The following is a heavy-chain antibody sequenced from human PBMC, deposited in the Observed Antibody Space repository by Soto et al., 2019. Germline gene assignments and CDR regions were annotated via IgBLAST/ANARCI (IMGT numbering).Heavy chain of an antibody. J-gene: IGHJ3*02. D-gene: IGHD1-26*01. CDR3: ARHGITGSYYDAFHI. CDR1: GGSISSSSCH. CDR2: IKYSVTT. V-gene: IGHV4-39*01. Sequence: QLQLQESGPGLVKPSETLSLTCTVSGGSISSSSCHWGWIRQPPGKGLEWIASIKYSVTTFYNPSLKSRVTLFVYTSKNQSALKLSSVTAAETAGYYCARHGITGSYYDAFHIWCQGTMVTVSS.